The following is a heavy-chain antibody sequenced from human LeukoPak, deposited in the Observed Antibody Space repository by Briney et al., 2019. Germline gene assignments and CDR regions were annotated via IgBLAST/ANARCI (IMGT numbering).Heavy chain of an antibody. V-gene: IGHV4-34*01. D-gene: IGHD2-8*02. Sequence: PSETLSLTCAVYGGSFSGYYWSWIRQPPGKGLEWIGEINHSGSTNYNPSLKSRVTISVDTSKNQFSLELSSVTAADTAVYYCARGRILGRGVSSYYYYYMDVWGKGTTVTVSS. CDR2: INHSGST. CDR3: ARGRILGRGVSSYYYYYMDV. CDR1: GGSFSGYY. J-gene: IGHJ6*03.